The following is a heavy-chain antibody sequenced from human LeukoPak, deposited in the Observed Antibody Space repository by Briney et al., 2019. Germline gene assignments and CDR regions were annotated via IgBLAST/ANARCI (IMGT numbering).Heavy chain of an antibody. CDR1: GYSISSGYY. CDR2: IYHSGST. V-gene: IGHV4-38-2*01. CDR3: ARAEWELDDAFDI. J-gene: IGHJ3*02. D-gene: IGHD1-26*01. Sequence: SETLSLTCAVSGYSISSGYYWGWIRQPPGKGLEWIGSIYHSGSTYYNPSLKSRVTISVDTSKNQFSLKLSSVTAADTAVYYCARAEWELDDAFDIWGQGTMTVSS.